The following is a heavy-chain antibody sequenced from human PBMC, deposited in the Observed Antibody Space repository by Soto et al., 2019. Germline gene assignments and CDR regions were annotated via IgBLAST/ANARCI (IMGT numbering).Heavy chain of an antibody. J-gene: IGHJ6*02. V-gene: IGHV3-48*03. CDR2: ITSGRTI. Sequence: PGGSLRLSCAASGFTFSSYEMNWVRQAPGKGLEWVSYITSGRTIYYADSVKGRFTISRDNAKNSLYLQMNSLRAEDTAVYYCARDFTGYAVDVWGQGTTVTVSS. CDR3: ARDFTGYAVDV. D-gene: IGHD2-2*01. CDR1: GFTFSSYE.